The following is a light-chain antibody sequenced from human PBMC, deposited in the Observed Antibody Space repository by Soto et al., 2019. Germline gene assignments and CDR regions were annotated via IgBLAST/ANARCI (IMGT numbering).Light chain of an antibody. CDR1: SSDVGGYNY. J-gene: IGLJ3*02. Sequence: QPVLTQPASVSGSPGQSITISCTGTSSDVGGYNYVSWYQQHPGKAPKLMIYDVSYRPSGVSNRFSGSKSGNTAFLTISGLQADDEADYYCSSYTSSSTVVFGGGTKLTVL. V-gene: IGLV2-14*03. CDR3: SSYTSSSTVV. CDR2: DVS.